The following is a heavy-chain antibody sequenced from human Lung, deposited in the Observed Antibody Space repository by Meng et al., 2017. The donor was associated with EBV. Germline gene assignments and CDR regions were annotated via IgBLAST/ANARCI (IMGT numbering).Heavy chain of an antibody. D-gene: IGHD6-13*01. CDR1: GGSISSINW. CDR2: IYHGGST. V-gene: IGHV4-4*02. Sequence: VQLQESGPGLGKPSETLSLTCAVSGGSISSINWWTWVRQPPGKGLEWIGEIYHGGSTNYNPSLKSRVTISVDKSKNQFSLKLSSVTAADTAVYYCARVAAAGNEWFDPWGQGTLVTVSS. J-gene: IGHJ5*02. CDR3: ARVAAAGNEWFDP.